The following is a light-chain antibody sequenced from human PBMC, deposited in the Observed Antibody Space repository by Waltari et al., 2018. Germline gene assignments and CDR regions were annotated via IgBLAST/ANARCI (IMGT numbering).Light chain of an antibody. J-gene: IGLJ3*02. Sequence: QSALTQTATVSGSPGQSITISCSGTSSDIGNYNLVSWYQQHPGKAPTLIIYDVYKRPSGVSNRFSGSKSGNTAFLAISGLQTADEADYYCSSYAGSAILVFGGGTKLTVL. CDR1: SSDIGNYNL. V-gene: IGLV2-23*02. CDR3: SSYAGSAILV. CDR2: DVY.